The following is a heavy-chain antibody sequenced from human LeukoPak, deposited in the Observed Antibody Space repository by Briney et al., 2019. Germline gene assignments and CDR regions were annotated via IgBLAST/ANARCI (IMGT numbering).Heavy chain of an antibody. CDR1: GFTFSSYG. D-gene: IGHD2-8*01. CDR2: IWYDGSNK. J-gene: IGHJ6*03. CDR3: ARDSIYCTNGVCYYMDV. Sequence: GGSLRLSCAASGFTFSSYGMHWVRQAPGKGLEWVAVIWYDGSNKYYADSVKGRFTISRDNSKNTLYLQMNSLRAEDTAVYYCARDSIYCTNGVCYYMDVWGKGTTVTVSS. V-gene: IGHV3-30*19.